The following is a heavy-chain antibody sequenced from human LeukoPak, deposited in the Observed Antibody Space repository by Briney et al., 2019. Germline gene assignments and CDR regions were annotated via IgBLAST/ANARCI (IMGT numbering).Heavy chain of an antibody. J-gene: IGHJ5*02. CDR3: ARHGTGFYYDSSGPEWFDP. Sequence: SETLSLTCTVSGGSISSYYWSWIRQPPGKGLEWIGYIYYSGSTNYNPSLKSRVTISVDTSKNQFSLKLSSVTAADTAVYYCARHGTGFYYDSSGPEWFDPWGQGTPVTVFS. CDR2: IYYSGST. D-gene: IGHD3-22*01. V-gene: IGHV4-59*08. CDR1: GGSISSYY.